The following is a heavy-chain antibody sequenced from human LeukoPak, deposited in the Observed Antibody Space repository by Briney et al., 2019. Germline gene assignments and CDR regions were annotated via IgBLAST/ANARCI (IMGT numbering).Heavy chain of an antibody. V-gene: IGHV3-74*01. D-gene: IGHD6-13*01. CDR1: GFTFSAYW. J-gene: IGHJ4*02. CDR2: INNDGTAT. CDR3: VRGAYSSSWLNFDY. Sequence: GGSLRLSCAASGFTFSAYWMHWVRQVPGKGLVWVSRINNDGTATFFADSVKGRFTVSRDNSKNTRYLQMNSLRAEDTAVYYCVRGAYSSSWLNFDYWGQGTLVTVSS.